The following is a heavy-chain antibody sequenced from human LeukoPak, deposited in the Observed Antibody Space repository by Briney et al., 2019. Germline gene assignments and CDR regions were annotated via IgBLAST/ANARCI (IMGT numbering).Heavy chain of an antibody. J-gene: IGHJ4*02. CDR1: GGSISRSSYY. CDR2: IYYSGST. CDR3: ARLSNYFVIDY. D-gene: IGHD4-11*01. Sequence: PSETLSLTCTVSGGSISRSSYYWGWIRQPPGKGLEWIVTIYYSGSTNYNPSLKSRVTISVDTSKNQFSLKLSSVTAADAAVYYCARLSNYFVIDYWGQGTLVTVSS. V-gene: IGHV4-39*01.